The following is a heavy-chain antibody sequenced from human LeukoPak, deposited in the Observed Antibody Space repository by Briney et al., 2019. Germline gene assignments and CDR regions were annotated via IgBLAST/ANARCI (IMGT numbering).Heavy chain of an antibody. CDR2: INSDGSIT. CDR3: ASPMWDTAIHDY. J-gene: IGHJ4*02. D-gene: IGHD5-18*01. V-gene: IGHV3-74*01. CDR1: GFTFSSHW. Sequence: GGSLRLSCAASGFTFSSHWMHWVRQAPGKGLVWVSRINSDGSITSYADSVKGRFTISRDNAKDTLYLQMNSLRAEDAAVYYCASPMWDTAIHDYWGQGTLVTVPS.